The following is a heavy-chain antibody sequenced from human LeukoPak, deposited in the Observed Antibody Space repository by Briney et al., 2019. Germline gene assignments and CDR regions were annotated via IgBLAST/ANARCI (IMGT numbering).Heavy chain of an antibody. J-gene: IGHJ5*02. Sequence: GSLRLSCAASGFTFSNAWMSWVRQAPGKGLEWIGEINHSGSTNYNPSLKSRVTISVDTSKNPFSLKLSSVTAADTAVYYCARGRGCSSTSCSRNWFDPWGQGTLVTVSS. CDR3: ARGRGCSSTSCSRNWFDP. CDR1: GFTFSNAW. CDR2: INHSGST. V-gene: IGHV4-34*01. D-gene: IGHD2-2*01.